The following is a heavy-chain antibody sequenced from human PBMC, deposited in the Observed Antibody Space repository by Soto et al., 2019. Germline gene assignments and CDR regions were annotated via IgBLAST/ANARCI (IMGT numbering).Heavy chain of an antibody. CDR1: GGTFSSYA. CDR2: IIPIFGTA. CDR3: ARDLETGYGGFAGAFDI. J-gene: IGHJ3*02. V-gene: IGHV1-69*13. D-gene: IGHD3-10*01. Sequence: SVKVSCKASGGTFSSYAISWVRQAPGQGLEWMGGIIPIFGTANYAQKFQGRVTITADESTSTAYMELSSLRSEDTAVYYCARDLETGYGGFAGAFDIWGQGTMVTVSS.